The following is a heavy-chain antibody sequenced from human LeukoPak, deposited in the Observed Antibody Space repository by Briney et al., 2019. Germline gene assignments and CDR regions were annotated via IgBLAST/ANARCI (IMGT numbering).Heavy chain of an antibody. J-gene: IGHJ5*02. CDR2: INPNSGGT. CDR3: ARDPRGGVWFDP. Sequence: ASVKVSCKASGYTFTGYYMHWVRQAPGQGLEWMEWINPNSGGTNYAQKFQGRVTMTRDTSISTAYMELSRLRSDDTAVYYCARDPRGGVWFDPWGQGTLVTVSS. D-gene: IGHD3-16*01. V-gene: IGHV1-2*02. CDR1: GYTFTGYY.